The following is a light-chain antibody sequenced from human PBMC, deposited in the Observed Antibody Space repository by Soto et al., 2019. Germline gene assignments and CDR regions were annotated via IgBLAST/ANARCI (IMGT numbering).Light chain of an antibody. V-gene: IGLV2-14*02. J-gene: IGLJ2*01. CDR1: SSDVGSYKL. CDR2: EVS. CDR3: SSYRRSSTLVV. Sequence: QSALTQPASVSGSPGQSITISCTGTSSDVGSYKLVSWYQQHPGKAPKLIIYEVSNRPSGVPNRFSGSKSGDTASLTISGLQAEDEADYYCSSYRRSSTLVVFGGGTKLTVL.